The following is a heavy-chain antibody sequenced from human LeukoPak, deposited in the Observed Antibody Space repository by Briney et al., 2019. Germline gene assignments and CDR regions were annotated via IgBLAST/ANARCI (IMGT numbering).Heavy chain of an antibody. D-gene: IGHD2-2*01. J-gene: IGHJ6*02. CDR1: GFTFSSYA. V-gene: IGHV3-30-3*01. CDR2: ISYDGSNK. Sequence: GGSLRLSCAASGFTFSSYAMHWVRQAPGKGLEWVAVISYDGSNKYYADSVKGRFTISRDNAKNSLYLQMNSLRAEDTAVYYCARDGPLGVVPAAMFFGVYYYYYYGMDVWGQGTTVTVSS. CDR3: ARDGPLGVVPAAMFFGVYYYYYYGMDV.